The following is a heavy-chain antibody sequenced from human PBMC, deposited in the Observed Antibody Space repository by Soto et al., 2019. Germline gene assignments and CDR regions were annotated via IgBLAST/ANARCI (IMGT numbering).Heavy chain of an antibody. CDR3: ARGITSGSFPPFDL. J-gene: IGHJ4*02. CDR2: IFYSGPT. V-gene: IGHV4-31*03. CDR1: GDSITSGVHY. Sequence: TSETLSLTCTVSGDSITSGVHYWSWIRQLPGKGLEWIGYIFYSGPTYYNPSLKSRVTISVDTSKNQFSLKLNSVTAADTAVYYCARGITSGSFPPFDLWGQGTLVTVSS. D-gene: IGHD1-26*01.